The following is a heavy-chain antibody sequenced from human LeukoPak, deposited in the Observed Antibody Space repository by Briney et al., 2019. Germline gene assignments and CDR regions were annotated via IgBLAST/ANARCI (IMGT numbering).Heavy chain of an antibody. J-gene: IGHJ2*01. CDR2: IYYSGST. D-gene: IGHD6-13*01. V-gene: IGHV4-59*01. Sequence: SETLSFNCTVSGGSISSYYWSWIRQPPGKGLEWIGYIYYSGSTNYNPSLKSRVTISVDTSKNQVSLKLSSVAAADTAVYYCARSPHYIAAAGGRWYFDLWGRGTLVTVSS. CDR1: GGSISSYY. CDR3: ARSPHYIAAAGGRWYFDL.